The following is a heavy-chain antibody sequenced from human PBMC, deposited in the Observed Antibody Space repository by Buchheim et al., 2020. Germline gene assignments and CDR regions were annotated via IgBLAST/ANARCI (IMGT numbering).Heavy chain of an antibody. V-gene: IGHV3-30*18. CDR2: ISYDGSNK. Sequence: QVQLVESGGGVVQPGRSLRLSCAASGFTFSSYGMHWVRQAPGKGLEWVAVISYDGSNKYYADSVKGRFTISRDNSKNTLYLQMNSLRAEDTAVYYCAKLHSNQQLVPIHWGQGTL. J-gene: IGHJ4*02. D-gene: IGHD6-13*01. CDR3: AKLHSNQQLVPIH. CDR1: GFTFSSYG.